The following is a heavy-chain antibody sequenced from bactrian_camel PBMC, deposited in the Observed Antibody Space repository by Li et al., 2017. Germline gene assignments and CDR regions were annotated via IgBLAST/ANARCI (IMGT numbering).Heavy chain of an antibody. CDR2: IDTEGGRK. Sequence: VQLVESGGGSVPAGRFLRLSCAASGRNYYRFCMAWFRQAPGKEREEVAIIDTEGGRKYYADSVKGRFTIPSDNAKHTVTLQMNSLKPEDTARYYCAAYAARDGSVCEYKIHTGQTDYTYWGQGTQVTVS. D-gene: IGHD4*01. CDR3: AAYAARDGSVCEYKIHTGQTDYTY. J-gene: IGHJ4*01. CDR1: GRNYYRFC. V-gene: IGHV3S1*01.